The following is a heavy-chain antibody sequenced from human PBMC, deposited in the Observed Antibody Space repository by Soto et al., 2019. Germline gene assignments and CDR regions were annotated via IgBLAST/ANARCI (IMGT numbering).Heavy chain of an antibody. CDR1: GFTFSTYW. V-gene: IGHV3-7*04. CDR2: IKPDGSEK. D-gene: IGHD3-22*01. J-gene: IGHJ3*02. CDR3: VRGDYHDTTGPFSDAFDI. Sequence: PGGSLRLSCAASGFTFSTYWMSWVRQAPGKGLEWVANIKPDGSEKWYVDSVKGRFTIPRDNAKNSLYLQMISLRVEDTAMYYCVRGDYHDTTGPFSDAFDIWGQGTMVTVSS.